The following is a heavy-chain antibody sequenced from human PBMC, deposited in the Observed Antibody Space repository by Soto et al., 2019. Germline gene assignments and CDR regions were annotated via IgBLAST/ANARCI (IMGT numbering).Heavy chain of an antibody. D-gene: IGHD6-19*01. Sequence: QVQLVESGGGVVQPGRSLRVSCAASGFNFSTYAMHWVRQAPGKGLEWVAVISYNGGHEFHADSVKGRFTISRDNSKNTLYLEMRSLRVEETAVYYCARDQRDKFSTGWYRIDYWGQGTLVTVSS. V-gene: IGHV3-30-3*01. CDR2: ISYNGGHE. J-gene: IGHJ4*02. CDR1: GFNFSTYA. CDR3: ARDQRDKFSTGWYRIDY.